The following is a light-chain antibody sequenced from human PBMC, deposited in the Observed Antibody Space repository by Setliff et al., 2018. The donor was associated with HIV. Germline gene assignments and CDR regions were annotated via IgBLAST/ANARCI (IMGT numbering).Light chain of an antibody. CDR1: SSDVGGYNY. CDR2: EVS. J-gene: IGLJ2*01. CDR3: SSYAGGNNMG. V-gene: IGLV2-8*01. Sequence: QSALTQPPSASGSPGQSVTISCTGTSSDVGGYNYVSWYQQHPGKAPKLMIYEVSKWPSGVPGRFSGSKSGNTASLTVSGLQAEDEADYYCSSYAGGNNMGVGGGTK.